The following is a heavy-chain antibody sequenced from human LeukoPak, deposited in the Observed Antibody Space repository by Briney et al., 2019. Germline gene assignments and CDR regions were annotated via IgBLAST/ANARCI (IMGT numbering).Heavy chain of an antibody. V-gene: IGHV1-2*02. Sequence: GASVKVSCKASGYTFTGYYMHWVRQAPGQGLEWMGWINPNSGGTNYAQKFQGRVTMTRDTSISTAYMELSRLRFDDTAVCYCAIYYEAYFDYWGQGTLVTVSS. J-gene: IGHJ4*02. CDR3: AIYYEAYFDY. D-gene: IGHD1-26*01. CDR2: INPNSGGT. CDR1: GYTFTGYY.